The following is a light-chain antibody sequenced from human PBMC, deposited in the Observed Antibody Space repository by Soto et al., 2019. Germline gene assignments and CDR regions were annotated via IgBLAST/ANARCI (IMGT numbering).Light chain of an antibody. CDR1: QAISNS. CDR2: AAY. J-gene: IGKJ5*01. V-gene: IGKV1-27*01. CDR3: QTYNTARPT. Sequence: DIQVTQSPPTLSSSVGDIFTITWRASQAISNSVAWNQQKPGKPPQLLIYAAYNLQSGVPSRFSGSGSGTDFTLTISSLQPEDVAIYYCQTYNTARPTFGQGTRLEIK.